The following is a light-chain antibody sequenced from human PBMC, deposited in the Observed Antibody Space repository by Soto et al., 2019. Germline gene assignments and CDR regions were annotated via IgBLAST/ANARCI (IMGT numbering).Light chain of an antibody. CDR3: QQYDSFSKT. CDR1: QSIRSW. J-gene: IGKJ1*01. Sequence: DIQMTQSPSTLSASVGDRVTITCRASQSIRSWLAWYQQKPGKAPQLLIYDASNLESGVPSRFSGSGSGTHFTLTISSLQPDDFASYYCQQYDSFSKTFGRGTKVEVK. V-gene: IGKV1-5*01. CDR2: DAS.